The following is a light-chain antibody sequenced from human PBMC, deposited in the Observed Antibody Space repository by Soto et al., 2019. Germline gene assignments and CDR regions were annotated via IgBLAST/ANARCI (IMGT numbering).Light chain of an antibody. Sequence: QSALTQPASVSGSPGQSITISCTGTSSDVGGYKYVSWYQQNPGKAPKLMIYEVSNRPSGVSNRFSGSKSGNTASLTISGLQAEDEADYYCSSYTSSSTVFGTGTKLTVL. CDR1: SSDVGGYKY. CDR2: EVS. V-gene: IGLV2-14*01. J-gene: IGLJ1*01. CDR3: SSYTSSSTV.